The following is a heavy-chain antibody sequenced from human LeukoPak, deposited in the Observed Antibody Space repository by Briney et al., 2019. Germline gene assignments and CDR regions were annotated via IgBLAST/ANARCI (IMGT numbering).Heavy chain of an antibody. J-gene: IGHJ6*02. CDR3: ARADYGDYGDYYYGMDV. V-gene: IGHV1-18*01. Sequence: ASVKVSRKASGYTFTSYGISWVRQAPGQGLEWMGWISAYNGNTNYAQKLQGRVTMTTDTSTSTAYMELRSLRSDDTAVYYCARADYGDYGDYYYGMDVWGQGTTVTVSS. CDR2: ISAYNGNT. CDR1: GYTFTSYG. D-gene: IGHD4-17*01.